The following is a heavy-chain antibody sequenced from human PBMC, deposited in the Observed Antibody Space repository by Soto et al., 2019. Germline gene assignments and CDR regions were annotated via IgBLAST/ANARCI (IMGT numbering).Heavy chain of an antibody. CDR3: ASGGYCSSTSCYGRYYSGMDV. CDR1: GFTFSSYW. CDR2: INSDGSST. V-gene: IGHV3-74*01. J-gene: IGHJ6*02. Sequence: EVQLVESGGGLVQPGGSLRLSCAASGFTFSSYWMHWVRQAPGKGLVWVSRINSDGSSTSYADSVKGRFTISRDNAKKSLYLHMTSLRAEATAVYYCASGGYCSSTSCYGRYYSGMDVWGPGTTVTVSS. D-gene: IGHD2-2*01.